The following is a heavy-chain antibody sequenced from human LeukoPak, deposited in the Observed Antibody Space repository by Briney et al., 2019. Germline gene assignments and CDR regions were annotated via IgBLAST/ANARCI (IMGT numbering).Heavy chain of an antibody. J-gene: IGHJ5*02. D-gene: IGHD6-6*01. CDR2: IYPGDSDT. Sequence: GESLKISCKGSGYSFTSYWIGWVHQMPGKGLEWMGIIYPGDSDTRYSPSFQGQVTISADKSISTAYLQWSSLKASDTAMYYCARVIAARLSWFDPWGQGTLVTVSS. CDR3: ARVIAARLSWFDP. CDR1: GYSFTSYW. V-gene: IGHV5-51*07.